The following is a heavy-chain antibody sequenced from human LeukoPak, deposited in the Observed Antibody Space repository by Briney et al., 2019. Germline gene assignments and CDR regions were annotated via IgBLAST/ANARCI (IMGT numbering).Heavy chain of an antibody. D-gene: IGHD3-10*01. CDR1: GFTFDDYG. J-gene: IGHJ6*03. V-gene: IGHV3-20*04. Sequence: GGSLRLSCAASGFTFDDYGMSWVRQAPGKGLEWVSGLNWNGGSTGYADSVKGRFTISRDNAKNSLYLQMNSLRAEDTAVFYCARGARFGELLNYYYYYYMDVWGKGTTVTISS. CDR2: LNWNGGST. CDR3: ARGARFGELLNYYYYYYMDV.